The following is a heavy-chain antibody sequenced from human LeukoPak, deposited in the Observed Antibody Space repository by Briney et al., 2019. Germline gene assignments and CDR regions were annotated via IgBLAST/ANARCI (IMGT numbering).Heavy chain of an antibody. V-gene: IGHV1-2*06. J-gene: IGHJ4*02. D-gene: IGHD3-22*01. Sequence: ASVKVSCKASGYTFTGYYMHWVRQAPGQGLEWMGRINPNSGGTNYAQKFQGRVTMTRDTSISTAYMELSRLRSDDTAVYYCARDDSSGSPGDYFDYWGQGTLVTVSS. CDR2: INPNSGGT. CDR1: GYTFTGYY. CDR3: ARDDSSGSPGDYFDY.